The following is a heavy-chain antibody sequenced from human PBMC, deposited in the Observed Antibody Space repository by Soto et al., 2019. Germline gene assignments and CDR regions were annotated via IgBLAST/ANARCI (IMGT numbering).Heavy chain of an antibody. D-gene: IGHD3-10*02. Sequence: QVRLVQSGAEVKEPGDSVRVSCEASGYTFTAYHIHWVRQAPGQGLEWMGWINPKFGDTGYAQDFQGRVTMTSDMSISTVYMELSRLTSADTAIYYCARNMDYYYGRGSGNGHGVWGQGTTLTVFS. CDR2: INPKFGDT. CDR3: ARNMDYYYGRGSGNGHGV. J-gene: IGHJ6*02. CDR1: GYTFTAYH. V-gene: IGHV1-2*02.